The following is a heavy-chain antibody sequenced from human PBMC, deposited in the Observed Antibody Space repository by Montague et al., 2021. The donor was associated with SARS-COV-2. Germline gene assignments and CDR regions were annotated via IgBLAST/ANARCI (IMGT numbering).Heavy chain of an antibody. CDR3: ARVQGITMIVVVIGAFDT. CDR1: GGSISSGGYY. D-gene: IGHD3-22*01. CDR2: MYYSGST. Sequence: TLSLTCTVYGGSISSGGYYWSWIRQHPGKGMEWIGYMYYSGSTYYKPSLKSRVTISVDTSKNQFSRKLSSVTAADTAVYYCARVQGITMIVVVIGAFDTWGQGTMPTVAS. J-gene: IGHJ3*02. V-gene: IGHV4-31*03.